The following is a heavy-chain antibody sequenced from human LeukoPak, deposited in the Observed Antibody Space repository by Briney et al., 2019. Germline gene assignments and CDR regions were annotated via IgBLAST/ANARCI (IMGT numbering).Heavy chain of an antibody. Sequence: SGGSLGLSCAASGFTFSSYGMHWVRQAPGKGLEWVAVIWYDGSNKYYADSVKGRFTISRDNSKNTLYLQMNSLRAEDTAVYYCAKGGSYSAFDIWGQGTMVTVSS. D-gene: IGHD1-26*01. CDR2: IWYDGSNK. CDR3: AKGGSYSAFDI. J-gene: IGHJ3*02. CDR1: GFTFSSYG. V-gene: IGHV3-33*06.